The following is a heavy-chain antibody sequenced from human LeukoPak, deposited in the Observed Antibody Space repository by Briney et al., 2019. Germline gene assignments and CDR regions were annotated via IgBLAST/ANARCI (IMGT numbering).Heavy chain of an antibody. J-gene: IGHJ4*02. CDR3: ARRAGDYSHPYDY. CDR1: GFTFSRFG. CDR2: ILYDGTKK. Sequence: GGSLRLSCAASGFTFSRFGMHWVRQAPGQGLEWVAFILYDGTKKYYADSMKGRFTISRDNSKNTLYLQMNSLRAEDTAVYYCARRAGDYSHPYDYWGQGTLVTVSS. D-gene: IGHD3-22*01. V-gene: IGHV3-30*02.